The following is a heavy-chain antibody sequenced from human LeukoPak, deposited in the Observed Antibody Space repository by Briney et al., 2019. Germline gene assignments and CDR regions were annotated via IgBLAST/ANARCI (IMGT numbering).Heavy chain of an antibody. CDR1: GFTFSNAS. CDR3: TTFPGRGGYDTDYFDY. D-gene: IGHD5-12*01. CDR2: IKSKTDGGTT. Sequence: PGGSLRLSCAASGFTFSNASMSWVRQAPGKGLEWVGRIKSKTDGGTTDYAAPVKGRFTISRDDSKNTLYLQMNSLKTEDTAVYYCTTFPGRGGYDTDYFDYWGQGTLVTVSS. V-gene: IGHV3-15*01. J-gene: IGHJ4*02.